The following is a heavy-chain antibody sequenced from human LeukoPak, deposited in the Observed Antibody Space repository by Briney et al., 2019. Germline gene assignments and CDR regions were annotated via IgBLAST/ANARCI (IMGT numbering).Heavy chain of an antibody. CDR3: ARDLYSSGWYPDY. CDR1: GFTFSSYA. J-gene: IGHJ4*02. D-gene: IGHD6-19*01. CDR2: ISYDGSNK. V-gene: IGHV3-30-3*01. Sequence: PGGSLRLSCGASGFTFSSYAMHWVRQAPGKGLEWVAVISYDGSNKYYADSVKGRFTISRDNSKNTLYLQMNSLRAEDTAVYYCARDLYSSGWYPDYWGQGTLVTVSS.